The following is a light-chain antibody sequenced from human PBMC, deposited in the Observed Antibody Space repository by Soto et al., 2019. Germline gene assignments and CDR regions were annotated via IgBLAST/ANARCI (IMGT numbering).Light chain of an antibody. CDR3: QQYGSSGT. Sequence: ETVVTQSPGTLSLSPGERATLSCRASQSVDSNYLAWYQQKPGQAPRLLIYGASNRATGIPDRFSGSGSGTDFTLTISRLEPEDFAVYYCQQYGSSGTFGQGTKVEIK. CDR1: QSVDSNY. V-gene: IGKV3-20*01. J-gene: IGKJ1*01. CDR2: GAS.